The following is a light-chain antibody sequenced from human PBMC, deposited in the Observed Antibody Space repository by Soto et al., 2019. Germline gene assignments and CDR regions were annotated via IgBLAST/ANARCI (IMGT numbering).Light chain of an antibody. CDR1: SGDIGRYDY. CDR3: TSYTNSSTLV. CDR2: DGT. V-gene: IGLV2-14*03. Sequence: QSALTQPASVSGSPGQSITISCTGTSGDIGRYDYVSWYQQHPGKAPKLMIFDGTNRPSGVSNRFSASKSGNTASLTISGRQAEDEAAYYCTSYTNSSTLVFGGGTKLTVL. J-gene: IGLJ3*02.